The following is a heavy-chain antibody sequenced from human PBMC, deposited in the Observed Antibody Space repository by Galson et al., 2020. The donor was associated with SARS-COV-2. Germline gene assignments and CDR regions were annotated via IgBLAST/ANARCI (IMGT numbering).Heavy chain of an antibody. D-gene: IGHD5-18*01. J-gene: IGHJ6*02. CDR3: ARAPSVDTAMVSYYYGMDV. V-gene: IGHV4-61*02. CDR2: IYTSGST. Sequence: TLSLTCTVSGGSISSGSYYWSWIRQPAGKGLEWIGRIYTSGSTNYNPPLKSRVTISVDTSKNQFSLKLSSVTAADTAVYYCARAPSVDTAMVSYYYGMDVWGQGTTVTVSS. CDR1: GGSISSGSYY.